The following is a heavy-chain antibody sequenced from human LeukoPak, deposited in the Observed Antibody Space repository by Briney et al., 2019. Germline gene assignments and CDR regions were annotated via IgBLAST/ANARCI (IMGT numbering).Heavy chain of an antibody. CDR2: IKTDGSST. CDR1: GFTFSSFW. CDR3: VRETRIGSSGTQGWFDP. D-gene: IGHD1-1*01. Sequence: QPGGSLRLSCAASGFTFSSFWMHWVRQTPGKGLVWVSRIKTDGSSTDYADSVKGRFTISRDNARNTLYLQMDSLRVEDTAVYYCVRETRIGSSGTQGWFDPWGQGTLVTVSS. J-gene: IGHJ5*02. V-gene: IGHV3-74*01.